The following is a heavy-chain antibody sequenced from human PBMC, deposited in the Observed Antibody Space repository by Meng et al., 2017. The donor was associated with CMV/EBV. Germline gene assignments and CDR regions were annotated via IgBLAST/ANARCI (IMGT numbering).Heavy chain of an antibody. J-gene: IGHJ6*02. CDR2: ISSSSSYI. D-gene: IGHD3-16*02. Sequence: GESLKISCAASGFTFSSYSMNWVRQAPGKGLEWVSSISSSSSYIYYADSVKGRFTISRDNAKNSLYLQMNSLRAEDTAVYYCARDITPSPVNYYYYYGMDVWGQGTTVTVSS. CDR1: GFTFSSYS. V-gene: IGHV3-21*01. CDR3: ARDITPSPVNYYYYYGMDV.